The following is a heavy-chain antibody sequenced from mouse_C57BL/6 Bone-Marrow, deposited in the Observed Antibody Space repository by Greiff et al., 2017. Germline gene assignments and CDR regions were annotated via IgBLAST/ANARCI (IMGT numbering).Heavy chain of an antibody. D-gene: IGHD3-2*02. J-gene: IGHJ3*01. Sequence: VQLQQSGPELVKPGASVKISCKASGYTFTDYSINWVQQRPGPGLEWIGWIFPGSGSTYYNEKFKGKDTITIDKSSSTAYMLLSSLTSEASAVYCCARQLRSNWFAYWGQGTLVTVSA. CDR1: GYTFTDYS. CDR2: IFPGSGST. V-gene: IGHV1-75*01. CDR3: ARQLRSNWFAY.